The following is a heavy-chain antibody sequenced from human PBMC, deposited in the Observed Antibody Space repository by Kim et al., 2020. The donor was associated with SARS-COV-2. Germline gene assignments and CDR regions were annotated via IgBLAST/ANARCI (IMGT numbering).Heavy chain of an antibody. CDR2: IYYSGST. CDR1: GGSISSYY. D-gene: IGHD3-10*01. V-gene: IGHV4-59*08. Sequence: SETLSLTCTVSGGSISSYYWSWIRQPPGKGLEWIGYIYYSGSTNYNPSLKSRVTMSVDTSKNQFPLKLSSVTAADTAVYYCAVTVRRINFDYWGQGALVTVSS. J-gene: IGHJ4*02. CDR3: AVTVRRINFDY.